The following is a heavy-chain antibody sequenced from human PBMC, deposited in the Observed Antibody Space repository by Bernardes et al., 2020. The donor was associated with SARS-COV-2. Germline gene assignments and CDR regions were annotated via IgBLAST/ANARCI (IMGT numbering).Heavy chain of an antibody. CDR2: FYPQYGYP. CDR1: GNSLTSAS. J-gene: IGHJ4*02. D-gene: IGHD3-3*01. V-gene: IGHV1-24*01. CDR3: ATDSISGIVIMAWVY. Sequence: ASVKVSCKVSGNSLTSASIYWVRQAPGNGLEWMGSFYPQYGYPIYAQKFQVRITMTEDTSTDTAYMELSGLRSEDTAVYYCATDSISGIVIMAWVYWGQGTLVTVS.